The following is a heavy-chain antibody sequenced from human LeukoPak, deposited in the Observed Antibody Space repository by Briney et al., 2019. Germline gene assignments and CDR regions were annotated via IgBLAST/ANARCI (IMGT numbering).Heavy chain of an antibody. CDR2: ISAYSGNT. V-gene: IGHV1-18*01. Sequence: ASVKISCKASGYTFTSYGISWVRQAPGQGLEWMGWISAYSGNTNCAQKLQGRVTMTTDTSASTAYMELRSLRSDDTAVYYCARNVGSGSYYTSYYFDYWGQGTLVTVSS. D-gene: IGHD3-10*01. J-gene: IGHJ4*02. CDR1: GYTFTSYG. CDR3: ARNVGSGSYYTSYYFDY.